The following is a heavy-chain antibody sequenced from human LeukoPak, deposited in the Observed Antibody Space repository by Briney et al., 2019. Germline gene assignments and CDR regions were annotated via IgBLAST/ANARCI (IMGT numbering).Heavy chain of an antibody. D-gene: IGHD1-14*01. V-gene: IGHV6-1*01. CDR2: TYYRSKWYN. Sequence: SQTLSLTCAISGYTVSNKRSAWNWIRQSPSRGLEWLGRTYYRSKWYNDYAVSVKSRITINPDTSKNQFSLQLNSVSPEDTAVYYCARVNSWTEEPDTGFDYWGQGILVTVSS. CDR3: ARVNSWTEEPDTGFDY. J-gene: IGHJ4*02. CDR1: GYTVSNKRSA.